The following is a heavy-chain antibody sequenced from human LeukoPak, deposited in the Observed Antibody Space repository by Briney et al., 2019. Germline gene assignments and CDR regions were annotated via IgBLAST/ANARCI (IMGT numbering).Heavy chain of an antibody. CDR2: ITSSVSSSNSYI. V-gene: IGHV3-21*01. Sequence: PGGSLRLSCAASGFTFSTYCMNWVRQAPGKGLEWVSSITSSVSSSNSYIYYADSVKGRFTIPRDNAKTALYLQMSSRRAGETAVYYCARERNFDWLSSFDYWGQGPLVTVSS. D-gene: IGHD3-9*01. CDR1: GFTFSTYC. J-gene: IGHJ4*02. CDR3: ARERNFDWLSSFDY.